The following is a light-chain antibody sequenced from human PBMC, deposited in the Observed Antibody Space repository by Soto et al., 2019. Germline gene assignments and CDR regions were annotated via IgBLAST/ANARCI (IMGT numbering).Light chain of an antibody. CDR3: CSYAGSSIFYV. Sequence: QAVLNQPASVSGAPGQALPISCTGTSSGVGSYNLVSWYQQHPGKAPKLMIYEVSKRPSGVSNRFSGSKSGNTASLTISGLQAEDEADYYCCSYAGSSIFYVFGTGTKVTVL. J-gene: IGLJ1*01. CDR1: SSGVGSYNL. V-gene: IGLV2-23*02. CDR2: EVS.